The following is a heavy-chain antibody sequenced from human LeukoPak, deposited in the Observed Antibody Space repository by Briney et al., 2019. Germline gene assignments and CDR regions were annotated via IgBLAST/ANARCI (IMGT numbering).Heavy chain of an antibody. V-gene: IGHV4-59*01. J-gene: IGHJ4*02. CDR1: GGSFSDNF. CDR2: IYFSGST. CDR3: ARSYDTNLDY. Sequence: PSETLSLTCAVYGGSFSDNFWSWIRQPPGKGLEWIGYIYFSGSTSYNPSLKSRVTISVDRSKNQFSLKLSSVATADTAVYYCARSYDTNLDYWGQGTLVTVSS. D-gene: IGHD3-3*01.